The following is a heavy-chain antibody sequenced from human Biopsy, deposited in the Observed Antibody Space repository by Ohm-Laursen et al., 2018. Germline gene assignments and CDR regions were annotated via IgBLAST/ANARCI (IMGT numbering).Heavy chain of an antibody. J-gene: IGHJ4*02. CDR2: VWYDGINK. CDR1: GFTFDDYA. D-gene: IGHD3-16*01. V-gene: IGHV3-33*08. CDR3: ARDLGNLRGVMFYLDS. Sequence: SPRLSCAASGFTFDDYAMHWVRQAPGKGLEWVAVVWYDGINKFYADSVEGRFTISRDNFKNTVYLEMNSLRPEDTAVYYCARDLGNLRGVMFYLDSWGQGTLVTVSS.